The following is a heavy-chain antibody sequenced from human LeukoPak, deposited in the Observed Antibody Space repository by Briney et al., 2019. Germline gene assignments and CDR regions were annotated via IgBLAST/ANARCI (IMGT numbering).Heavy chain of an antibody. CDR1: GGSITGYY. D-gene: IGHD3-22*01. CDR3: AREEFLHEIDSSGYFVY. J-gene: IGHJ4*02. Sequence: SETLSLTCTVSGGSITGYYWNWIRQPAGQGLEWLGRVYSSGVGNYNPSLTSRVTMSVDTSKNQFSLKLTSLTAADTAVYYRAREEFLHEIDSSGYFVYWGQGTLVTVSS. CDR2: VYSSGVG. V-gene: IGHV4-4*07.